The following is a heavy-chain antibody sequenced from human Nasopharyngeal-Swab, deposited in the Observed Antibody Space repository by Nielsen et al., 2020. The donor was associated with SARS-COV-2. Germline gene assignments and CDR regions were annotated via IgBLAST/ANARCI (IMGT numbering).Heavy chain of an antibody. J-gene: IGHJ4*02. CDR3: ARGRYYGDYDY. CDR1: GGSFTTYS. D-gene: IGHD4-17*01. V-gene: IGHV4-34*01. Sequence: GSLRLSCAVYGGSFTTYSWIWIRQPPGKGLEWIGEINHIGSTNYNTYNPSLNSRVTISLATSKNQFSLTLTYVTAADTAIYFCARGRYYGDYDYWGQGALVTVSS. CDR2: INHIGST.